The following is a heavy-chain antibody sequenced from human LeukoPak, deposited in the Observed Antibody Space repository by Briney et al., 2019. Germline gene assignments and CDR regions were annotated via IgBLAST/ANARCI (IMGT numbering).Heavy chain of an antibody. D-gene: IGHD3-3*01. CDR1: GGSISSYY. Sequence: SETLSLTCTVSGGSISSYYWSWIRQTPGKGLEWIGEINHGGGNNYNPSLKSRVTMSLGTSENQFSLNMTSVTAADTAMYFCARWRGRGWFDPWGQGTLVTVSS. CDR3: ARWRGRGWFDP. CDR2: INHGGGN. V-gene: IGHV4-34*01. J-gene: IGHJ5*02.